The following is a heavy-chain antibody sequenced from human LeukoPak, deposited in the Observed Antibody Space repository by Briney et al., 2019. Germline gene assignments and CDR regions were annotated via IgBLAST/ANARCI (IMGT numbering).Heavy chain of an antibody. J-gene: IGHJ4*02. V-gene: IGHV4-59*01. Sequence: SETLSLTCTVPGGSISSYYWSWIRQPPGKGLKWIGYIYYSGSTNYNPSLKSRVTISVDTSKNQFSLKLSSVTAADTAVYYCAREEGSARPIDYWGQGTLVTVSS. CDR3: AREEGSARPIDY. CDR1: GGSISSYY. D-gene: IGHD6-6*01. CDR2: IYYSGST.